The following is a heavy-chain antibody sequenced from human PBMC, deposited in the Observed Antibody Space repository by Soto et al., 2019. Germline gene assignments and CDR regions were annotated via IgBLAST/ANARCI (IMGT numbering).Heavy chain of an antibody. Sequence: ASVKVSCKASGYTFTSYGISWVRQAPGQGLEWMGWISAYNGNTNYAQKLQGRVTMTTDTSTSTAYMELRSLRSDDTAVYYCARGPTMTKWFTWFDPWGQGTLVTVSS. V-gene: IGHV1-18*01. CDR1: GYTFTSYG. CDR2: ISAYNGNT. CDR3: ARGPTMTKWFTWFDP. D-gene: IGHD4-17*01. J-gene: IGHJ5*02.